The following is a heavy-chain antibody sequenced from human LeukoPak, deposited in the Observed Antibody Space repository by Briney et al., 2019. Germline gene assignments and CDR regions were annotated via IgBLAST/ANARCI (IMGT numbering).Heavy chain of an antibody. D-gene: IGHD3-3*01. CDR3: ARGTWIFGVVIPTHFDY. Sequence: ASVKVSCKASGYIFTDYYMHWVRQAPGQELGWMGRINPNSGGTNYAQKFQGRVTMTRDTSISTAYTELSSLRSEDTATYYCARGTWIFGVVIPTHFDYWGQGTLVTVSS. V-gene: IGHV1-2*06. CDR2: INPNSGGT. J-gene: IGHJ4*02. CDR1: GYIFTDYY.